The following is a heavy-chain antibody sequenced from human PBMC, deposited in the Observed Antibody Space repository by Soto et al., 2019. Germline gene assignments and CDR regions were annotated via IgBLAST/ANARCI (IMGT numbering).Heavy chain of an antibody. CDR1: GFTFSSHA. J-gene: IGHJ5*02. V-gene: IGHV3-23*01. D-gene: IGHD3-3*01. CDR3: AKVGNWFDP. CDR2: ISDNGDGT. Sequence: PGGSLRLSCAASGFTFSSHAMSWVRQAPGKGLVWVSSISDNGDGTYYADSVKGRFTISRDNSKNTLYLQMNSLRAEDTAVYYRAKVGNWFDPWGQGTLVTVSS.